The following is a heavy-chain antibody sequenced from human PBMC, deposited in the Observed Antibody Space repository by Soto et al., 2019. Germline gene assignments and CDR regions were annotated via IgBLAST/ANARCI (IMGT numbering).Heavy chain of an antibody. D-gene: IGHD6-25*01. CDR3: AKKRAPNSHPALDDFDI. CDR1: GFTFSSSS. CDR2: ISDGGGSI. V-gene: IGHV3-23*01. J-gene: IGHJ3*02. Sequence: GGSLRLSCAASGFTFSSSSLTWVRQAPGKGLEWVSSISDGGGSIYYPYSVKGRFTISRDNSKNTLYLHMNSLRAGDTAVYYCAKKRAPNSHPALDDFDIWGQGTMVTVSS.